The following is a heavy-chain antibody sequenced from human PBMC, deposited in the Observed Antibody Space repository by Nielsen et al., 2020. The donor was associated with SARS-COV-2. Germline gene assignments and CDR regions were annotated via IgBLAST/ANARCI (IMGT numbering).Heavy chain of an antibody. Sequence: GGSLRLSCAASGFTFSSYAMHWVRQAPGKGLEWVAFISYNGDNKYYADSVKGRFTISRDNSKNTLYLGVNSLRPEDTAVYFCGRAFDIWGQGTMVTVSS. V-gene: IGHV3-30*04. CDR1: GFTFSSYA. CDR3: GRAFDI. CDR2: ISYNGDNK. J-gene: IGHJ3*02.